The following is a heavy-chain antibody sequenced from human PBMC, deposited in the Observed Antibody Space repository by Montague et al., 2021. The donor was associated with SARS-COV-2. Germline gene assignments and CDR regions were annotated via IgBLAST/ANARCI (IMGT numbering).Heavy chain of an antibody. V-gene: IGHV4-4*02. CDR1: GGSISSSNW. Sequence: SETLSLTCAVSGGSISSSNWWSWARQPPGKGLEWIGEIYHSGSTNYNPSLKSRVTISVDKSKNQFSLKLSSVTAADTAVYYCARVPLKSITMIGNYFDYWGQGTLVTVSS. J-gene: IGHJ4*02. D-gene: IGHD3-22*01. CDR3: ARVPLKSITMIGNYFDY. CDR2: IYHSGST.